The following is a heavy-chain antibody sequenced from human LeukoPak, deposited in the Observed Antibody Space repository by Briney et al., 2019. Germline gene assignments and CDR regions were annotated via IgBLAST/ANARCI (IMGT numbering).Heavy chain of an antibody. D-gene: IGHD6-19*01. CDR2: IKSKTDGGTT. V-gene: IGHV3-15*01. CDR1: GGSFSGYY. Sequence: PSETLSLTCAVSGGSFSGYYWSWVRQAPGKGLEWVGRIKSKTDGGTTDYAAPVKGRFTISRDDSKNTLYLQMNSLKTEDTAVYYCTTVAGYSSGWYAVYWGQGTLVTVSS. J-gene: IGHJ4*02. CDR3: TTVAGYSSGWYAVY.